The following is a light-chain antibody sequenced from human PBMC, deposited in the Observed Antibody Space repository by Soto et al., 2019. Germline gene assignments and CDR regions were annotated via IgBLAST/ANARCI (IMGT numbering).Light chain of an antibody. CDR3: QQYNTYTFT. CDR2: DAS. J-gene: IGKJ2*01. V-gene: IGKV1-5*01. Sequence: DIQMTQSPSTLSASVGDRVTITCRASQSSSSWLAWYQRKPGKAPKLLIYDASSLESGVPSRFSGSGSGTEFTLPSRSLQPDDFATYYCQQYNTYTFTFGQGTKVEIK. CDR1: QSSSSW.